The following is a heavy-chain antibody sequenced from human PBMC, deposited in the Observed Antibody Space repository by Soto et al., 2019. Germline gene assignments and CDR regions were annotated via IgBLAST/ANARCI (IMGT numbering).Heavy chain of an antibody. J-gene: IGHJ4*02. Sequence: SETLSLTCAVYGGSSSGYYWSWIRQPPGKGLEWIGEINHSGSTYYNPSLKSRVTISVDTSKTQSSLRLSSVTAADTAVYYCSRIAVSGPITGFDYWGQGALVTVSS. V-gene: IGHV4-34*01. CDR1: GGSSSGYY. CDR2: INHSGST. CDR3: SRIAVSGPITGFDY. D-gene: IGHD6-19*01.